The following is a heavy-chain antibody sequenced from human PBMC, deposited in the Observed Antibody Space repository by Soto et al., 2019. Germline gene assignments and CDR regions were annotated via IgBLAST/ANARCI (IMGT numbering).Heavy chain of an antibody. CDR3: ARSRNYGWFDP. CDR1: GGSINSSGYS. J-gene: IGHJ5*02. Sequence: QLQLQESGSGLVKPSQTLSLTCDVSGGSINSSGYSWSWIRQPPGKGLEWIGYVYQSGSAYYSPSLMSRVTMSVYRSKNQFSLNLTSVTVADTAVYFCARSRNYGWFDPWGQGTLVTVSS. D-gene: IGHD4-17*01. CDR2: VYQSGSA. V-gene: IGHV4-30-2*01.